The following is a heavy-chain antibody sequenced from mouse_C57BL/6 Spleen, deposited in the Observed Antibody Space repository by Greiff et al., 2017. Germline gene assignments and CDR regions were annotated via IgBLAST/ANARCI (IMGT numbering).Heavy chain of an antibody. CDR2: IDPEDGET. D-gene: IGHD1-1*01. CDR1: GFNIKDYY. J-gene: IGHJ1*03. Sequence: VQLQQSGAELVKPGASVKLSCTASGFNIKDYYMHWVTQRTEQGLEWIGRIDPEDGETKYAPKFQGQATISADTASNTAYLQFSSLTSEDTAVYYCARYDYGSSDGDFGVWGTGTTVTVSS. CDR3: ARYDYGSSDGDFGV. V-gene: IGHV14-2*01.